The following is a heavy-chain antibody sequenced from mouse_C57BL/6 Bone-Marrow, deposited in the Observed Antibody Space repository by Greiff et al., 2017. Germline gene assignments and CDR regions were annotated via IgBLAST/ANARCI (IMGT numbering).Heavy chain of an antibody. CDR1: GYTFTSYW. J-gene: IGHJ1*03. D-gene: IGHD2-5*01. V-gene: IGHV1-55*01. Sequence: QVQLQQSGAELVKPGASVKMSCKASGYTFTSYWITWVKPRPGQGLEWIGDIYPGSGSTNYNEKFKSKATLTVDTSFSTAYMQLSSLTSEDSAVYYCARPYYSNYWYFDVWGTGTTVTVSS. CDR3: ARPYYSNYWYFDV. CDR2: IYPGSGST.